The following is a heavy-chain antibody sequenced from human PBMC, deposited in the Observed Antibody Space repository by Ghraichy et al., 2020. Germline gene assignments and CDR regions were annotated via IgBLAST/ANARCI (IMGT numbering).Heavy chain of an antibody. D-gene: IGHD2-8*02. J-gene: IGHJ3*02. Sequence: LSLTCAASGFTFSSYAMSWVRQAPGKGLEWVSAVSGSGGSTYYADSVKGRFTISRDNSKNTLYLQMNSLRAEDTAVYYCAKVPLTGGSRAFDIWGQGTMVTVSS. CDR3: AKVPLTGGSRAFDI. V-gene: IGHV3-23*01. CDR2: VSGSGGST. CDR1: GFTFSSYA.